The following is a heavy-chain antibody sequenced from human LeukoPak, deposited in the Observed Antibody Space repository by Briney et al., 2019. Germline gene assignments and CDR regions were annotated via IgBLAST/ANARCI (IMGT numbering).Heavy chain of an antibody. J-gene: IGHJ4*02. D-gene: IGHD5-12*01. V-gene: IGHV1-69*13. Sequence: SVKVSCKVSGGTFSSYPISWVRQAPGQGLEWMGEITPIFGEAQNAEKFQGRVTITADEPTSTVYMELTSLRSDDTAMYYCARNSRVASTSGLNYWGQGTLVTVSS. CDR1: GGTFSSYP. CDR2: ITPIFGEA. CDR3: ARNSRVASTSGLNY.